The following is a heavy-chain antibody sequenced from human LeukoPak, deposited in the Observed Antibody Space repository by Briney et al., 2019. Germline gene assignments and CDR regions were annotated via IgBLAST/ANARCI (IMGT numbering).Heavy chain of an antibody. CDR1: GGSITSTNYY. CDR3: ARHFPSPLRIFVGTSDWYFDF. CDR2: IYYTGST. Sequence: SETLSLTCTVSGGSITSTNYYWGWIRQTPGKGLEWIGSIYYTGSTSYNPSLRGRVTISVDTPQNQFSLKLTSVTAADTAVYYCARHFPSPLRIFVGTSDWYFDFWGRGAPVTVSS. D-gene: IGHD3-9*01. V-gene: IGHV4-39*01. J-gene: IGHJ2*01.